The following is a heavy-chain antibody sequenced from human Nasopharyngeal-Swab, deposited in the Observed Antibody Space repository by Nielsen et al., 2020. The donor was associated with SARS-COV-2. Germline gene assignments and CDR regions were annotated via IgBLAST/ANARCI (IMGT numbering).Heavy chain of an antibody. CDR2: IYHSGST. J-gene: IGHJ4*02. CDR1: CGSISSSNW. CDR3: AGVGGKIDY. V-gene: IGHV4-4*02. D-gene: IGHD1-14*01. Sequence: GALRLSFAVSCGSISSSNWWSWVRQPPGKGLEWIGEIYHSGSTNYNPSLKSRVTISVDKSKNQFSLKLSSVTAADTAVYYCAGVGGKIDYWGQGTLVTVSS.